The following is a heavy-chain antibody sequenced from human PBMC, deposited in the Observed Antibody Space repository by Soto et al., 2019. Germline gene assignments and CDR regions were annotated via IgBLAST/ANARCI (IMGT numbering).Heavy chain of an antibody. CDR1: GYTFTSYA. J-gene: IGHJ4*01. D-gene: IGHD2-21*02. V-gene: IGHV1-24*01. CDR2: FDLEDGET. CDR3: ATGVVTMRQEFDC. Sequence: ASLKVSCKGSGYTFTSYAMHWVRQPPGNGVEWMGGFDLEDGETIYAEKFRGRVTLTEDRSTDTAYMELSSLRSEDTVVYFCATGVVTMRQEFDCWGEGTLVTLSS.